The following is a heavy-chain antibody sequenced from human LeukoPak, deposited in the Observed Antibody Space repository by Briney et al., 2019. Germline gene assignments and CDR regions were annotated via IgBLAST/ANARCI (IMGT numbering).Heavy chain of an antibody. CDR2: IIPIFGTA. CDR3: ARGYSYGPYYFDY. CDR1: GGTFSSYA. D-gene: IGHD5-18*01. V-gene: IGHV1-69*13. Sequence: ASVKVSCKASGGTFSSYAISGVRQAPGQGLEWMGGIIPIFGTANYAQKFQGRVTITPDQSTSTAYMELSSLRSEDTAVYYCARGYSYGPYYFDYWGQGTLVTASS. J-gene: IGHJ4*02.